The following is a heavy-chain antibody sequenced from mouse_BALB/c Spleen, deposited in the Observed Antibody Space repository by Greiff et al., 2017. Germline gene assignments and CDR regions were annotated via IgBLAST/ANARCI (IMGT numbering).Heavy chain of an antibody. CDR1: GYTFTNYW. D-gene: IGHD2-1*01. V-gene: IGHV1-63*02. Sequence: VQLQQSGAELVRPGTSVKISCKASGYTFTNYWLGWVKQRPGHGLEWIGDIYPGGGYTNYNEKFKGKATLTADTSSSTAYMQLSSLTSEDSAVYFCARLYGKAYFDYWGQGTTLTVSS. CDR3: ARLYGKAYFDY. J-gene: IGHJ2*01. CDR2: IYPGGGYT.